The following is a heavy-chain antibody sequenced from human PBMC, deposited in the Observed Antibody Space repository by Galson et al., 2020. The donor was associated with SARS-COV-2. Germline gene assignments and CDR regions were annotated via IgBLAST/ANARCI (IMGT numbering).Heavy chain of an antibody. CDR3: ARARGATMVRGVIDYFDY. V-gene: IGHV4-61*02. J-gene: IGHJ4*02. CDR2: IYTSGST. Sequence: SDTLSLTCTVYGGSISSGYYYWSWIRPPAGKGLEWIGRIYTSGSTNYNPSLKSRVTIPVDTSKNQFSLKLSSVTAADTAVFYCARARGATMVRGVIDYFDYWGQGTLVSVSS. CDR1: GGSISSGYYY. D-gene: IGHD3-10*01.